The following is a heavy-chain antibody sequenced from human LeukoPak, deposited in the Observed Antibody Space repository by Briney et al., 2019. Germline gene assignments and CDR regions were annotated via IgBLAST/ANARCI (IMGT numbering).Heavy chain of an antibody. CDR1: GGSFSGYY. J-gene: IGHJ4*02. V-gene: IGHV4-34*01. CDR3: ARYSYGYCDY. Sequence: SETLSLTCAVYGGSFSGYYWSWIRQPPGKGLEWIGEINHSGSTNYNPSLKSRVTISVDTSKNQFSLKLSSVTAADTAVYYCARYSYGYCDYWGQGTLVTVSS. CDR2: INHSGST. D-gene: IGHD5-18*01.